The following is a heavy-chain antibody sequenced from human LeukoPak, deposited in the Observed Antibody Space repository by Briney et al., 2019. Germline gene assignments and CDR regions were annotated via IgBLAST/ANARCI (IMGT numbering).Heavy chain of an antibody. CDR2: IYYSGST. CDR1: GGSISSSSYY. V-gene: IGHV4-39*01. J-gene: IGHJ4*02. Sequence: SETLSLTCTVSGGSISSSSYYWGWIRRPPGKGLEWIGSIYYSGSTYYNPSLKSRVTISVDTSKNQFSLKLSSVTAADTAVYYCARGSVPAATFDYWGQGTLVTVSS. D-gene: IGHD2-2*01. CDR3: ARGSVPAATFDY.